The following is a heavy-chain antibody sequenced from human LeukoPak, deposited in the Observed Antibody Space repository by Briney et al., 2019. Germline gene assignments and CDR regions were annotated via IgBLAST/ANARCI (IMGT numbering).Heavy chain of an antibody. Sequence: GGSLRLSCAASGFTFSTYGMHWVRQAPGKGLEWVSAISGSGGSTYYADSVKGRFTISRDNSKNTLYLQMNSLRAEDTAVYYCARDPSYSSLNYWGQGTLVTVSS. CDR3: ARDPSYSSLNY. CDR1: GFTFSTYG. CDR2: ISGSGGST. J-gene: IGHJ4*02. V-gene: IGHV3-23*01. D-gene: IGHD6-6*01.